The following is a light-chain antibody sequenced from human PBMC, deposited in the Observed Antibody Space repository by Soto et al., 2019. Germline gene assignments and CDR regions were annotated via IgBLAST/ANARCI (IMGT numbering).Light chain of an antibody. J-gene: IGKJ1*01. V-gene: IGKV3-20*01. CDR2: GAS. Sequence: EIVLTQSPGTLSLSPGERATLSCRASQSVSNSYIAWYQQKPGQAPRLLIYGASSRATGIPDRFTGSGSGQDFTLTITRLEPEDFAVYYCQQYGSSPWTFGQGTKVEIK. CDR3: QQYGSSPWT. CDR1: QSVSNSY.